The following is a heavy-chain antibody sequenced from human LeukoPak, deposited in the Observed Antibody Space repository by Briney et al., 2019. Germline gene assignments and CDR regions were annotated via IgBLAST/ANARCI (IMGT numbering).Heavy chain of an antibody. CDR1: GFTFSNYA. D-gene: IGHD6-19*01. Sequence: HPGGSLRLSCAASGFTFSNYAMNWVRQTPGKGLEWVSAISGSGGITYYADSVKGRFTISRDNSKNTLYLQMNSLRAGDTAVYYCAKDSWTPVAGRADYWGQGTLVTVSS. J-gene: IGHJ4*02. CDR3: AKDSWTPVAGRADY. V-gene: IGHV3-23*01. CDR2: ISGSGGIT.